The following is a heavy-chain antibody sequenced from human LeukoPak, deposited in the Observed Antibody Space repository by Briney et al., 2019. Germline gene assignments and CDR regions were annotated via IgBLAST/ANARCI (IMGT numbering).Heavy chain of an antibody. J-gene: IGHJ4*02. Sequence: SETLSLTCAVYAGSFSGYYWSWIRQPPGKGLEWIGEINHSGSTNYNPSLKSRVTISVDTSKNQFSLKLSSVTAADTAVYYCAKSSGWQVRDSYYFDYWGQGTLVTVSS. CDR2: INHSGST. CDR3: AKSSGWQVRDSYYFDY. D-gene: IGHD6-19*01. V-gene: IGHV4-34*01. CDR1: AGSFSGYY.